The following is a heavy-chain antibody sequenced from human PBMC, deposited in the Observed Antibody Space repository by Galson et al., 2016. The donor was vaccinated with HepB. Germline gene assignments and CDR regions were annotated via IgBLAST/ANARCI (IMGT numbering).Heavy chain of an antibody. CDR3: ATATLLIHYYGSGSYGDY. D-gene: IGHD3-10*01. CDR1: GFTFNDAW. CDR2: IKSKTDGGTT. V-gene: IGHV3-15*01. J-gene: IGHJ4*02. Sequence: SLRLSCAASGFTFNDAWMSWVRQAPGKGLEWVGRIKSKTDGGTTDYAAPVNGRFTMSRDDSKNTQYLQMNSLRSEDTAVYYCATATLLIHYYGSGSYGDYWGQGTLVTVSS.